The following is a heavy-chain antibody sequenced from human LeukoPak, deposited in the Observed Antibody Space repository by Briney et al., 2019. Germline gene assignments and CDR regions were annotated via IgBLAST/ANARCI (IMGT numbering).Heavy chain of an antibody. CDR2: INHSGST. Sequence: PSETLSLTYAVYGGSFSGYYWSWIRQPPGKGLEWIGEINHSGSTNYNPSLKSRVTISVDTSKNQFSLKLSSVTAADTAVYYCARCKGHYDFWSGYYTEYYYYGMDVWGQGTTVTVSS. D-gene: IGHD3-3*01. CDR3: ARCKGHYDFWSGYYTEYYYYGMDV. J-gene: IGHJ6*02. V-gene: IGHV4-34*01. CDR1: GGSFSGYY.